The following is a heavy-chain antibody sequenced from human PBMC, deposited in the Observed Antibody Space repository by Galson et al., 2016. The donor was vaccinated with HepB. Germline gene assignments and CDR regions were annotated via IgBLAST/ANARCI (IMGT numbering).Heavy chain of an antibody. CDR1: GYPFISYG. D-gene: IGHD6-6*01. Sequence: SVKVSCKASGYPFISYGISWVRQAPGQGLEWMGWISPQSGNTDCAQKFQGRATMTTDTFTNTAYMELRSLRFDDTAVYYCARDPRYSYSSLIDYWGQGTLVTVSS. CDR3: ARDPRYSYSSLIDY. V-gene: IGHV1-18*01. J-gene: IGHJ4*02. CDR2: ISPQSGNT.